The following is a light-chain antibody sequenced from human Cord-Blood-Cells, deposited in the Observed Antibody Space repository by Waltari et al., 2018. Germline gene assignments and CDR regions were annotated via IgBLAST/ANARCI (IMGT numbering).Light chain of an antibody. CDR3: QQYNSYWT. Sequence: DIQKTQSPSTLSASVGDRVTITGRASQSISSWLAWYQQKPGKAPKLLIYNASSLESGVPSRFSGSGSGTEFTLTISSLQPDDFATYYCQQYNSYWTFGQGTKVEIK. CDR1: QSISSW. CDR2: NAS. V-gene: IGKV1-5*03. J-gene: IGKJ1*01.